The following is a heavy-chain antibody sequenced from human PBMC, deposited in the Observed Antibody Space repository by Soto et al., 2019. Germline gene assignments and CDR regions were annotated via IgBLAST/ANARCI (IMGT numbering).Heavy chain of an antibody. D-gene: IGHD3-16*02. J-gene: IGHJ6*02. V-gene: IGHV4-34*01. CDR2: INHSGST. Sequence: SETLSLTCAVYGGSFSGYYWSWIRQPPGKGLEWIGEINHSGSTNYNPSLKSRVTISVDTSKNQFSLKLSSVTAADTAVYYCARRYRRAYYYYDGMDVWGQGNTVTVSS. CDR3: ARRYRRAYYYYDGMDV. CDR1: GGSFSGYY.